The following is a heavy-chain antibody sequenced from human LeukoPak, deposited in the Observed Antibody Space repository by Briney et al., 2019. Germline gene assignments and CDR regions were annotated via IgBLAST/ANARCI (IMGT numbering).Heavy chain of an antibody. Sequence: GGSLRLSCIVSGFTLSSYEMSWIRQAPGKGLEWVASIEYSGGSAYYADSVKGRFSISREDSKNTLYLQLNSLRAEDTALYYCTRNSSWYGISWGQGTLVTVSS. J-gene: IGHJ4*02. CDR3: TRNSSWYGIS. CDR1: GFTLSSYE. D-gene: IGHD6-13*01. V-gene: IGHV3-23*01. CDR2: IEYSGGSA.